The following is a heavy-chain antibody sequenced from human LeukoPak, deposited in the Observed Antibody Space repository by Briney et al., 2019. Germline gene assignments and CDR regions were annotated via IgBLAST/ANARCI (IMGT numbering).Heavy chain of an antibody. J-gene: IGHJ4*02. CDR1: GFTFSDYY. CDR2: IWYDGSNK. Sequence: PGGSLRLSCAASGFTFSDYYMSWIRQAPGKGLEWVAVIWYDGSNKYYADSVKGRFTISRDNSKNTLYLQMNSLRAEDTAVYYCARDQLVGVTDYDGMLDYWGQGTLVTVSS. V-gene: IGHV3-33*08. CDR3: ARDQLVGVTDYDGMLDY. D-gene: IGHD4-17*01.